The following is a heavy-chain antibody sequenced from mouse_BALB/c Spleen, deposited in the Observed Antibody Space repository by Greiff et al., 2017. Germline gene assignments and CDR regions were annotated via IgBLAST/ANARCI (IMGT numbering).Heavy chain of an antibody. CDR2: INPSSGYT. J-gene: IGHJ3*01. V-gene: IGHV1-4*01. CDR1: GYTFTSYT. CDR3: ARGDYYGSSCAY. Sequence: VKLMESGAELARPGASVKMSCKASGYTFTSYTMHWVKQRPGQGLEWIGYINPSSGYTNYNQKFKDKATLTADKSSSTAYMQLSSLTSEDSAVYYCARGDYYGSSCAYWGQGTLVTVSA. D-gene: IGHD1-1*01.